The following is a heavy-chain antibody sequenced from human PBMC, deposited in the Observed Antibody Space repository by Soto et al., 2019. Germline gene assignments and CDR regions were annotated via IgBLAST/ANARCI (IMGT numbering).Heavy chain of an antibody. J-gene: IGHJ5*02. CDR1: GYSFSYYG. V-gene: IGHV1-18*01. CDR2: SNPYNGHK. Sequence: QVQLLQSGAELRKPGASVKVSCQAFGYSFSYYGINWVRQAPGQGLEWMGWSNPYNGHKNYAQKFADRLTMTTDTSTATVSMELRNLQSDDTAVYYCVRDRLRGYDNSGFYSWGQGTLVTVSS. D-gene: IGHD3-22*01. CDR3: VRDRLRGYDNSGFYS.